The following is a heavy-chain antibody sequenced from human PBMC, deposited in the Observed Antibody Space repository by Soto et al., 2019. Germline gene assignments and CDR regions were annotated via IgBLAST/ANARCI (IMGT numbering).Heavy chain of an antibody. CDR1: GFTFSDAW. V-gene: IGHV3-15*01. J-gene: IGHJ4*02. Sequence: EVQLVESGGGLVKPGGSLRLSCAASGFTFSDAWMTWVRQAPGKGLEWVGRIKSESDGGTTDYAAPVKGRFTISRDDSKNTLYLQMNSLKTEDTAVYYCTTGLLHRYYSDTGDSRTVPPRYWGQGTLVSVSS. D-gene: IGHD3-22*01. CDR2: IKSESDGGTT. CDR3: TTGLLHRYYSDTGDSRTVPPRY.